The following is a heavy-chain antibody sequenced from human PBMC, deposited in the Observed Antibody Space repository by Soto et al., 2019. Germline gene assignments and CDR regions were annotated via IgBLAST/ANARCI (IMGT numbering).Heavy chain of an antibody. J-gene: IGHJ4*02. Sequence: ESGLAGEPTQTLTLTCTFSGFSLSTSGMCVSWIRQPPGKALEWLARIDWDDDKYYSTSLKTRLTISKDTSKNQVVLTMTNMDPGDTATYFCAHRPRGFTYFFDYWGQGTLVTVSS. CDR3: AHRPRGFTYFFDY. CDR1: GFSLSTSGMC. CDR2: IDWDDDK. V-gene: IGHV2-70*12.